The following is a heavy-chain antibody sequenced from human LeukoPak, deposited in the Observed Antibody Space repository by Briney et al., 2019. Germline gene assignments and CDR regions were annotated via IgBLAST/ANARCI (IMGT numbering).Heavy chain of an antibody. CDR3: AKDTRYSSGWYSGYFDY. CDR1: GFTFSSYA. J-gene: IGHJ4*02. D-gene: IGHD6-19*01. CDR2: ISGSGGST. Sequence: GGSLRLSCAASGFTFSSYAMRWVRQAPGKGLELVADISGSGGSTYYEQSVKGRFTISRDNSKNALYLQMNRLRAEDTAVYYCAKDTRYSSGWYSGYFDYWGQGTLVTVSS. V-gene: IGHV3-23*01.